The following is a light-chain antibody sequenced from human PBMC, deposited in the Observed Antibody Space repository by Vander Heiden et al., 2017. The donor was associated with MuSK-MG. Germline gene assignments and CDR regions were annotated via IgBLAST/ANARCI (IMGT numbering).Light chain of an antibody. CDR3: QQYNSYPYT. CDR1: QSITSW. CDR2: KAS. J-gene: IGKJ2*01. V-gene: IGKV1-5*03. Sequence: DIQMTQSPSTLSASVGDRVTITCRASQSITSWLAWYQQKPGKAPKLLIYKASSLESGVPSRFSGSGSGTEFTLTISSLQPDDFATYYCQQYNSYPYTFGQGTKLEIK.